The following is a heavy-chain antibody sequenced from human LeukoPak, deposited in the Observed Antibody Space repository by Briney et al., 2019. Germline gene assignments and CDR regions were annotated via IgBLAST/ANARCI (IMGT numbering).Heavy chain of an antibody. D-gene: IGHD3-10*01. J-gene: IGHJ4*02. CDR2: ISGSGGST. V-gene: IGHV3-23*01. CDR3: AKDAFRGVITPLDY. CDR1: GFTFSSYA. Sequence: GGSLRLSCAASGFTFSSYAMSWVRQAPGKGLEWVSAISGSGGSTYYADSVKGRFTTSRDNSKNTLYLQMNSLRAEDTAVYYCAKDAFRGVITPLDYWGQGTLVTVPS.